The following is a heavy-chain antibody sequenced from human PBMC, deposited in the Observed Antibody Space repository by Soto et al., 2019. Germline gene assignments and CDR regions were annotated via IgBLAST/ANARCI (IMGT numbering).Heavy chain of an antibody. CDR2: INPADSGI. CDR1: GYSFTSNW. V-gene: IGHV5-51*01. J-gene: IGHJ4*02. Sequence: GESLKISCQGSGYSFTSNWIGWVRQMPGKGLEWMGIINPADSGIKYSPSFQGQVTISADKSIGTAYLQWSSLKASDTAMYYCARHQRDDASRKIDCWGQGTLVTVSS. CDR3: ARHQRDDASRKIDC. D-gene: IGHD3-16*01.